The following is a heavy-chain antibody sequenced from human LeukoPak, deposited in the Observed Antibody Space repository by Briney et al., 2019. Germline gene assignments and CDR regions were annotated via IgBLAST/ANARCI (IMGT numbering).Heavy chain of an antibody. CDR2: INWSGGST. J-gene: IGHJ4*02. Sequence: GGSLRLSCTASGFACDEHGMSWVRQVPGKGLEWVSGINWSGGSTGYAVPLRGRFTISRDNAKTSLYLQMDSLRAEDTALYYCARAPITSPFYFDYWGQGTLVTVSS. CDR3: ARAPITSPFYFDY. CDR1: GFACDEHG. D-gene: IGHD2-2*01. V-gene: IGHV3-20*04.